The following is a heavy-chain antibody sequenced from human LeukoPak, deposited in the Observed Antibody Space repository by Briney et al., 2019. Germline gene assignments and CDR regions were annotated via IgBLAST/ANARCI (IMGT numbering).Heavy chain of an antibody. CDR2: INPKSGDT. Sequence: ASVKVSCKASGYTFTDYYMHWVRQAPGQGLEWMGWINPKSGDTKYAQESQGWVTMTGDASISTAYIELSRSRSDDTAMYYCARGSPVAAAGTAYFHHWGQGTLVTVSS. D-gene: IGHD6-13*01. CDR1: GYTFTDYY. V-gene: IGHV1-2*04. CDR3: ARGSPVAAAGTAYFHH. J-gene: IGHJ1*01.